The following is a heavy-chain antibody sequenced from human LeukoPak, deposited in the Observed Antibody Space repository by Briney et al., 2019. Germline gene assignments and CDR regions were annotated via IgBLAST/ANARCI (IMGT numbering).Heavy chain of an antibody. Sequence: PGGSLRLSCAASGFTVSSNYMSWVRQAPGKGLEWVSVIYSGGSTYYADSVKGRFTISRDNSKNTLYLQMNSLRAEDTAVYYCARQVKMVSGYYLYYFDYWGQGTLVTVSS. CDR2: IYSGGST. J-gene: IGHJ4*02. D-gene: IGHD3-22*01. CDR1: GFTVSSNY. V-gene: IGHV3-66*04. CDR3: ARQVKMVSGYYLYYFDY.